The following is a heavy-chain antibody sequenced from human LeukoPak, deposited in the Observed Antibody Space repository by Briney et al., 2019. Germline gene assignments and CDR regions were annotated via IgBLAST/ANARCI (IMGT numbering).Heavy chain of an antibody. D-gene: IGHD5-12*01. CDR2: VFYSGGT. CDR1: GGSITGYF. J-gene: IGHJ3*02. V-gene: IGHV4-59*08. CDR3: ARVSRGYSGYDGAFDI. Sequence: SETLSLTCTVSGGSITGYFWSWIRQPPGKGLEWIGYVFYSGGTLYNPSLESRVTMSVGTSKSQFSLELTSVTAADTAVYYCARVSRGYSGYDGAFDIWGQGTMVTVSS.